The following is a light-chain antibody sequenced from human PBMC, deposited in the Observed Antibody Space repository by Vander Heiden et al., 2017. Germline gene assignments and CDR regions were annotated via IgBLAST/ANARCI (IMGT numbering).Light chain of an antibody. CDR1: KLGDKY. J-gene: IGLJ1*01. Sequence: SYELTQAPSVSVSPGQTASITCSGDKLGDKYVSWYQQKPGQSPVPVIYQNTKRPSGIPERFSGSNSGNTATLTISGTQALDEADYDCQAWDSSTAHVFGTGTTVTGL. CDR3: QAWDSSTAHV. CDR2: QNT. V-gene: IGLV3-1*01.